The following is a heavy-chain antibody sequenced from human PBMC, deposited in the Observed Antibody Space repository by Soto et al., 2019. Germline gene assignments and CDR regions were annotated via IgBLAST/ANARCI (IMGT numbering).Heavy chain of an antibody. V-gene: IGHV3-23*01. CDR1: GFTFSSYA. CDR2: ISGSGGST. D-gene: IGHD1-26*01. Sequence: GGSLRLSCAASGFTFSSYAMSWVRQAPGKGLEWVSAISGSGGSTYYADSVKGRFTISRDNSKNTLYLQMNSLRAEDTAVYYCANQWDTDYYYYGMDVWGQGTTVTVSS. CDR3: ANQWDTDYYYYGMDV. J-gene: IGHJ6*02.